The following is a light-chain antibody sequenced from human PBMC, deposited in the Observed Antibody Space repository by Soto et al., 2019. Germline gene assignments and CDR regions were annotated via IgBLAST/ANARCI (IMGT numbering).Light chain of an antibody. J-gene: IGKJ2*01. CDR3: QQSYTTPYT. Sequence: DIQMTQSPSSLSVSLGDRVTITCRASQNIASYLNWYQQKPGKAPKLLIYAASSLQSGVPSGFSGSGSGTDFTLTISSLQPEDFATYYCQQSYTTPYTFGQGTKLEIK. CDR2: AAS. CDR1: QNIASY. V-gene: IGKV1-39*01.